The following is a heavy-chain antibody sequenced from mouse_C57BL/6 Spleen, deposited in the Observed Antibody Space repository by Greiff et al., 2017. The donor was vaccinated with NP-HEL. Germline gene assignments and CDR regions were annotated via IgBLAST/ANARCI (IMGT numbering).Heavy chain of an antibody. CDR1: GYTFTDYY. CDR3: ASPLYYFDY. V-gene: IGHV1-26*01. J-gene: IGHJ2*01. CDR2: INPNNGGT. Sequence: EVKLMESGPELVKPGASVKISCKASGYTFTDYYMNWVKQSHGKSLEWIGDINPNNGGTSYNQKFKGKATLTVDKSSSTAYMELRSLTSEDSAVYYCASPLYYFDYWGQGTTLTVSS.